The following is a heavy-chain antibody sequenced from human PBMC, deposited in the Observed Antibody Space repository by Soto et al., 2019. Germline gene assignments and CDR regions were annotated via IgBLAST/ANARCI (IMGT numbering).Heavy chain of an antibody. CDR2: ISYDGSNK. D-gene: IGHD3-22*01. CDR3: AREEDYYDSSGYYRYYYYGMDV. J-gene: IGHJ6*02. V-gene: IGHV3-30-3*01. Sequence: QVQLVESGGGVVQPGRSLRLSCAASGFTFSSYAMHWVRQAPGKGLEWVAVISYDGSNKYYADSVKGRFTISRDNSKNTLYLQMNSLRAEDTAVYYCAREEDYYDSSGYYRYYYYGMDVWGQGTTVTVSS. CDR1: GFTFSSYA.